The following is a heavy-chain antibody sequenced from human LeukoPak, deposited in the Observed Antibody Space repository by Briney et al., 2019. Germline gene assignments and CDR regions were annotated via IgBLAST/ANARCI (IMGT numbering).Heavy chain of an antibody. V-gene: IGHV3-74*01. Sequence: GGSLRLSCAASGFTFSNYWMHCVRHAPGKGLVWVSRINSDGSITSYADSVKGRFTISRDNAKNTLYLQMNSLRAEDTAVYYCARGYCSSGNCYFLDSWGQGTLVTVSS. D-gene: IGHD2-15*01. CDR2: INSDGSIT. CDR3: ARGYCSSGNCYFLDS. J-gene: IGHJ4*02. CDR1: GFTFSNYW.